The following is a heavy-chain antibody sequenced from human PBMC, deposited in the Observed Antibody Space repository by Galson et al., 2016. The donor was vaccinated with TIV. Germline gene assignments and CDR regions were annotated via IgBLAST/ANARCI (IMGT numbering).Heavy chain of an antibody. CDR3: ATRSVWAPR. J-gene: IGHJ4*02. CDR1: GFTVSNNY. D-gene: IGHD6-19*01. V-gene: IGHV3-53*01. CDR2: IYSGGGT. Sequence: SLRLSCAASGFTVSNNYMSWVRQAPGKGLEWVSLIYSGGGTAYADSVKGRFAISRDSSKNSLYLQMGSLRAEDTAVYYCATRSVWAPRWGQGTLVTVSS.